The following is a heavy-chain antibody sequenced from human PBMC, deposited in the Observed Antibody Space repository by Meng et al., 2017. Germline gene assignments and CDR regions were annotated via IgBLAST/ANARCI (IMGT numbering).Heavy chain of an antibody. D-gene: IGHD3-22*01. CDR2: ISAYNGNT. Sequence: QVKLVQSGAEVKKPWASVKVSCKASGYTFTSYGISWVRQAPGQGLEWMGWISAYNGNTNYTQKLQGRVTMTTDTSTSTAYMELRSLRSDDTAVYYCARVSHTYYYDSSGYYPSDYWGQGTLVPSPQ. V-gene: IGHV1-18*01. CDR1: GYTFTSYG. J-gene: IGHJ4*02. CDR3: ARVSHTYYYDSSGYYPSDY.